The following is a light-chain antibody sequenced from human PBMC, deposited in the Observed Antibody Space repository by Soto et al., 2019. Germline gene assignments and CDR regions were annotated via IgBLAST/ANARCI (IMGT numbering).Light chain of an antibody. CDR2: DAS. Sequence: AIPLTQSPSSLSASVGDRVTITCRTSQGIVNALAWYQQKPGRPPKLLMYDASILQTGVPLRFSGSGSGTDFALTITSLQAEDFATYFCQQYGNYPRTFGGGTKVDIK. V-gene: IGKV1D-13*01. J-gene: IGKJ4*01. CDR1: QGIVNA. CDR3: QQYGNYPRT.